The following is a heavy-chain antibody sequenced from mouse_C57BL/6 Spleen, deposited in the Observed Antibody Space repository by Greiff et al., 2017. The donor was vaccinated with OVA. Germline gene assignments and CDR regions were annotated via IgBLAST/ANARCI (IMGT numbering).Heavy chain of an antibody. J-gene: IGHJ2*01. D-gene: IGHD1-1*01. CDR1: GFSLTSYG. CDR2: IWSGGST. Sequence: VQVVESGPGLVQPSQSLSITCTVSGFSLTSYGVHWVRQSPGKGLEWLGVIWSGGSTDYNAAFISRLSISKDNSKSQVFFKMNSLQADDTAIYYCARRADYYYGLDYWGQGTTLTVSS. CDR3: ARRADYYYGLDY. V-gene: IGHV2-2*01.